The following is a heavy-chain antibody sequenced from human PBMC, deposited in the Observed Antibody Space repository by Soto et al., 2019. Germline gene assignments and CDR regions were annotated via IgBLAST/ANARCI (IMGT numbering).Heavy chain of an antibody. CDR2: IIPIFGTA. CDR3: ARGRTGDIVVPDVGYYYYGMDV. CDR1: GGTFSSYA. Sequence: SVKVSCRASGGTFSSYAISLVRQAPGQGLEWIGGIIPIFGTANYAQKFQGRVTITADESTSTAYMELSSLRSEDTAVYYCARGRTGDIVVPDVGYYYYGMDVWGQGTTVTVSS. D-gene: IGHD2-2*01. J-gene: IGHJ6*02. V-gene: IGHV1-69*13.